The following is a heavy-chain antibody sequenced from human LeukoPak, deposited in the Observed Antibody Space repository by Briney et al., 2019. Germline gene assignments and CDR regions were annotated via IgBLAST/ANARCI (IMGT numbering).Heavy chain of an antibody. CDR3: ARSNSNASPFDF. Sequence: SETLSLTCNVSGDSLTSFYWSWIRQPPGKGLEWIGYVYYDGTTNYSPSLRSRVTISVDRSKNQFSLQVASVTAADTAVYYCARSNSNASPFDFWGQGSLVTVSA. V-gene: IGHV4-59*12. CDR2: VYYDGTT. CDR1: GDSLTSFY. D-gene: IGHD4-11*01. J-gene: IGHJ4*02.